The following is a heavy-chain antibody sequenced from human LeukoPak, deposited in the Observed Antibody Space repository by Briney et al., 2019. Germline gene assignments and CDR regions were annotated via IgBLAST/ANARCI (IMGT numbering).Heavy chain of an antibody. D-gene: IGHD5-24*01. CDR2: IYHSGST. CDR3: ARVKGWPPGWFDP. J-gene: IGHJ5*02. V-gene: IGHV4-38-2*02. Sequence: SETLSLTCTVSGYSVSSGYYWDWIRQPPGKGLEWIGSIYHSGSTYYNPSLKSRVTISVDTSKNQFSLKLSSVTAADTAVYYCARVKGWPPGWFDPWGQGTLVTVSS. CDR1: GYSVSSGYY.